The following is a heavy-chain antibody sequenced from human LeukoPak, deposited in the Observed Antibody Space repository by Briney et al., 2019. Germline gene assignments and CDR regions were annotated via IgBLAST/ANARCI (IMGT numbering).Heavy chain of an antibody. CDR3: ARESGSYNYYYGMDV. J-gene: IGHJ6*02. Sequence: GGSLRLSCAASGFTFSSYGMHWVRQAPGKGLEWVAFIRYDGSNKYYADSVKGRFTISRDNAKNSLYLQMNSLRAEDTAVYFCARESGSYNYYYGMDVWGQGTTVTVSS. D-gene: IGHD1-26*01. CDR1: GFTFSSYG. V-gene: IGHV3-30*02. CDR2: IRYDGSNK.